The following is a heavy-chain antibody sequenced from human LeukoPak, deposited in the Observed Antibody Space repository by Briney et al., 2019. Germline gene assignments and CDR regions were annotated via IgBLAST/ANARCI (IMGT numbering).Heavy chain of an antibody. V-gene: IGHV3-30*03. CDR2: ISENGINK. CDR3: ARDLSGSYFRLYFDY. J-gene: IGHJ4*02. Sequence: PGTSLRLSCAASGFDFSAYSLHWVRQSSDKGLEWLSLISENGINKHYADSVKGRFTISRDNSTDTLYLQMDLLRSDDTAIYYCARDLSGSYFRLYFDYWGQGALVAVSS. D-gene: IGHD1-26*01. CDR1: GFDFSAYS.